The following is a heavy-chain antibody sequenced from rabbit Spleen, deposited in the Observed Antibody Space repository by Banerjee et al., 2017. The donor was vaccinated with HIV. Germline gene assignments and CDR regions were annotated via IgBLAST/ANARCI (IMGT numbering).Heavy chain of an antibody. CDR3: ARAPYTVDYAADWLYFSF. CDR2: IYAGSSGST. V-gene: IGHV1S45*01. D-gene: IGHD4-2*01. J-gene: IGHJ4*01. Sequence: QEQLVESGGGLVKPGASLTLICTASGFSFSSGHDMSWVRQAPGKGLEWIGCIYAGSSGSTYYASWAKGRFTISKTSSTTVTLQMTSLAAADTATYFCARAPYTVDYAADWLYFSFWGQGTLVTVS. CDR1: GFSFSSGHD.